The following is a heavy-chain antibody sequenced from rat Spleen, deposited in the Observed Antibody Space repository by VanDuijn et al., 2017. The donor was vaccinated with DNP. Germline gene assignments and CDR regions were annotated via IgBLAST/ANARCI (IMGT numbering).Heavy chain of an antibody. D-gene: IGHD1-4*01. J-gene: IGHJ2*01. CDR1: EFTFSDYY. V-gene: IGHV5-22*01. Sequence: EVQLVESGGDLVQPGRSLKLSCVASEFTFSDYYMAWVRQAPTKGLEWVAYIRYDGGSSYYGDSVKGRFTISRDNAKSTLYLQINGLGSEDMATYYCARHVLPLRVWDYWGQGVMVTVSS. CDR3: ARHVLPLRVWDY. CDR2: IRYDGGSS.